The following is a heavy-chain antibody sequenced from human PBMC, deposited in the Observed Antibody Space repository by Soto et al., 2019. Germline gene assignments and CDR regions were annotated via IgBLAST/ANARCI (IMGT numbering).Heavy chain of an antibody. Sequence: FSRSGPTLVKPTQTLTLTCTFSGFSLSTSGMCVSWIRQPPGKALEWLALIHWDDDKYYSTSLKTRLTISKDTSKNQVVLSMTNMDPVDTATYYCARSGSYPYYFDYWGQGILVTVSS. D-gene: IGHD1-26*01. V-gene: IGHV2-70*01. CDR1: GFSLSTSGMC. CDR2: IHWDDDK. CDR3: ARSGSYPYYFDY. J-gene: IGHJ4*02.